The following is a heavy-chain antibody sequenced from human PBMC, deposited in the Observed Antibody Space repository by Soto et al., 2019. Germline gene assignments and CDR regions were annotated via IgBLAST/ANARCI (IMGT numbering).Heavy chain of an antibody. V-gene: IGHV1-3*01. J-gene: IGHJ4*02. CDR1: GYTFTSYA. CDR2: INAGNGNT. D-gene: IGHD3-3*02. Sequence: ASVKVSCKASGYTFTSYAMHWVRQAPGQRLEWMGWINAGNGNTKYSQKFQGRVTITRDTSASTAYMELRSLRSEDTAVYYCARDLGFLEWFLDYWGQGTLVTVSS. CDR3: ARDLGFLEWFLDY.